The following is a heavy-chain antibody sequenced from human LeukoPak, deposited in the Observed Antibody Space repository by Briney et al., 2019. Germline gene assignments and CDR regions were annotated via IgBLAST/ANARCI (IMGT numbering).Heavy chain of an antibody. CDR2: MNPNSGNT. D-gene: IGHD6-6*01. Sequence: ASVKVSCKASGYTFTSYDINWVRQATGQGLEWRGWMNPNSGNTGYAQKFQGRVTMTRNTSISTAYMELSSLRSEDTAVYYCARGFPRGAARRGGNYYYYGMDVWGQGTTVTVSS. CDR3: ARGFPRGAARRGGNYYYYGMDV. J-gene: IGHJ6*02. CDR1: GYTFTSYD. V-gene: IGHV1-8*01.